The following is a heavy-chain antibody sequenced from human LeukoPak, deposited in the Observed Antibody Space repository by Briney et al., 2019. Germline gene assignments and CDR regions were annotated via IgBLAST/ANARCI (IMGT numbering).Heavy chain of an antibody. Sequence: PSETLSLTCAVYGGSFSGYYWSWIRQPPGKGLEWIGEINHSGSTNYNPSLKSRVTISVDKSKNQFSLKLSSVTAADTAVYYCALYSGDAFDIWGQGTMVTVSS. CDR2: INHSGST. D-gene: IGHD1-26*01. CDR1: GGSFSGYY. CDR3: ALYSGDAFDI. V-gene: IGHV4-34*01. J-gene: IGHJ3*02.